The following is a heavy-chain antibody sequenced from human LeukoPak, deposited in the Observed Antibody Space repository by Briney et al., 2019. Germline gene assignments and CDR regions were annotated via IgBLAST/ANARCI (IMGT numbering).Heavy chain of an antibody. CDR3: ARMREGEWLRFSYYFDY. CDR1: GGSISSGGYY. Sequence: SETLSLTCTVSGGSISSGGYYWSWIRQPPGKGLEWIGYIHTSGSTNYNPSLKSRVTISVDTSKNQFSLKLSSVTAADTAVYYCARMREGEWLRFSYYFDYWGQGTLVTVSS. V-gene: IGHV4-61*08. D-gene: IGHD5-12*01. CDR2: IHTSGST. J-gene: IGHJ4*02.